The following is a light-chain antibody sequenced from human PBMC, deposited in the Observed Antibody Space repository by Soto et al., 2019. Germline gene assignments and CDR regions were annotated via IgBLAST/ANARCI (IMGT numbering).Light chain of an antibody. CDR2: GAS. CDR1: QSVSSSY. Sequence: EIVLTQSPGTLSLSPGERATLSCRASQSVSSSYLAWYQQKPGQAPRLLIYGASSRATGIPDRFSGSGSGTDFTLTISRLEPEDFAVYYCQQYRSSASGTFDQGTKVEIK. J-gene: IGKJ1*01. V-gene: IGKV3-20*01. CDR3: QQYRSSASGT.